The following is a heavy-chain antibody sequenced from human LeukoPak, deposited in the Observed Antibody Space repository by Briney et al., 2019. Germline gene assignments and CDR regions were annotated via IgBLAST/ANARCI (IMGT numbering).Heavy chain of an antibody. CDR3: ANTGITGTSWFDP. CDR2: IWYDGSNK. Sequence: GRSLRLSCAASEFTFSSYGMHWVRQAPGKGLEWVAVIWYDGSNKYYADSVKGRFTISRDNSKNTLYLQMNSLGAEDTAVYYCANTGITGTSWFDPWGQGTLVTVSS. J-gene: IGHJ5*02. CDR1: EFTFSSYG. D-gene: IGHD1-7*01. V-gene: IGHV3-33*06.